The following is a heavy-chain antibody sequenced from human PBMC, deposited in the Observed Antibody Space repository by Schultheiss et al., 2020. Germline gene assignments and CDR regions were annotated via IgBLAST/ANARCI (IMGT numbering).Heavy chain of an antibody. CDR2: ISSSGSTI. CDR1: GFTFSGYY. V-gene: IGHV3-11*04. J-gene: IGHJ6*02. D-gene: IGHD6-13*01. Sequence: GGSLRLSCAPSGFTFSGYYWSWIRQAPGKGLEWVSYISSSGSTIYYADSVKGRFTISRDNAKNSLYLQMNSLRAEDTAVYYCAREYSSSWPYYYYYYGMDVWGQGTTVTVSS. CDR3: AREYSSSWPYYYYYYGMDV.